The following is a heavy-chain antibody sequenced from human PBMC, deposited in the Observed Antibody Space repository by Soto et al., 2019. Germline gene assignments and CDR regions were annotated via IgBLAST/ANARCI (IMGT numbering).Heavy chain of an antibody. V-gene: IGHV1-24*01. CDR2: FDPEDGET. J-gene: IGHJ4*02. Sequence: GASVKVSCKVSGYTLTELSMHWVRQAPGKGLEWMGGFDPEDGETIYAQKFQGRVTMTEDTSTDTAYMELSSLRSEDTAVYYCATVAANYYDSSGYYDYWGQGTLVTVSS. D-gene: IGHD3-22*01. CDR1: GYTLTELS. CDR3: ATVAANYYDSSGYYDY.